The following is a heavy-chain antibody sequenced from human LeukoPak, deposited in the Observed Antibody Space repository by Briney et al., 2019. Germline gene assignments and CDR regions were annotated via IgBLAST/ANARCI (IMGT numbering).Heavy chain of an antibody. D-gene: IGHD4-23*01. J-gene: IGHJ4*02. Sequence: SETLSLTCAVYGGSFSGYYWSWIRQPPGKGLEWIGEINHSGSTNYNPSLKSRVTISVDTSKNQFSLKLSSVTAADTAVYYCAREVTARRRYYFDYWGQGTLVTVSS. CDR3: AREVTARRRYYFDY. V-gene: IGHV4-34*01. CDR1: GGSFSGYY. CDR2: INHSGST.